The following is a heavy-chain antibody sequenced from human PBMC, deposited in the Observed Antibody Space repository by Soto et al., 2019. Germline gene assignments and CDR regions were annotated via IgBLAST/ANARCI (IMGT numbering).Heavy chain of an antibody. CDR2: IYYSGST. V-gene: IGHV4-31*03. CDR1: GGSISSGGYY. D-gene: IGHD6-6*01. CDR3: ARVVQGSPSWVYYGMDV. J-gene: IGHJ6*02. Sequence: SETLSLTCTVSGGSISSGGYYWSWIRQHPGKGLEWIGYIYYSGSTYYNPSLKSRVTISVDTFKNQFSLKLSSVTAAYTAVYYCARVVQGSPSWVYYGMDVWCQGTTVTVSS.